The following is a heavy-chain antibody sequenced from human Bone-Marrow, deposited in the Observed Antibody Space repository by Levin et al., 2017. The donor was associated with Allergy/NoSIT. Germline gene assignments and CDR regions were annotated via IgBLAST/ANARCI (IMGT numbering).Heavy chain of an antibody. CDR1: GYSFTSYW. CDR3: ARGAHYSSGWWGY. Sequence: SGGSLRLSCKGSGYSFTSYWIAWVRQMPGKGLEWMGIIYPGDSDTRYSPSFQGQVTISADKSISTAYLQWSSLKASDTAMYYCARGAHYSSGWWGYWGQGTVVTVSS. V-gene: IGHV5-51*01. J-gene: IGHJ4*02. CDR2: IYPGDSDT. D-gene: IGHD6-19*01.